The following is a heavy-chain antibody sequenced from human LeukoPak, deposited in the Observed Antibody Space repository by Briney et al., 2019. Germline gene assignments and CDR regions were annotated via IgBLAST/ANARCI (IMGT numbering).Heavy chain of an antibody. CDR3: ARAGDIVVVPAAIVFDY. J-gene: IGHJ4*02. V-gene: IGHV3-21*01. D-gene: IGHD2-2*01. CDR1: GFTFSSYS. CDR2: INSSSSYI. Sequence: GGSLRLSCAASGFTFSSYSMNWVRQAPGKGLEWVSSINSSSSYIYYADSVKGRFTISRDNAKNSLYLQMNSLRAEDTAVYYCARAGDIVVVPAAIVFDYWGQGTLVTVSS.